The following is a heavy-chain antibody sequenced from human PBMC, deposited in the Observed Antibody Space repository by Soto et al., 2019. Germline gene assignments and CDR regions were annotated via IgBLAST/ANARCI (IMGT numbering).Heavy chain of an antibody. CDR2: IYHSGST. Sequence: PSETLSLTCAVSGGSISSGGYSWSWIRQPPGKGLEWIGYIYHSGSTYYNPSLKSRVTISVDRSKNQVSLKLNSVTAADTAVYYCARSMTTVTSNDYWGQGTLVTVSS. J-gene: IGHJ4*02. V-gene: IGHV4-30-2*01. CDR1: GGSISSGGYS. D-gene: IGHD4-17*01. CDR3: ARSMTTVTSNDY.